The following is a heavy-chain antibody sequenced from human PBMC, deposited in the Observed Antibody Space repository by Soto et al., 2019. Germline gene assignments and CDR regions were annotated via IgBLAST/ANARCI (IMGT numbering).Heavy chain of an antibody. J-gene: IGHJ6*02. CDR3: ARRMIAPSYCMDV. CDR2: IYPGDSDT. CDR1: GYSFTSVW. D-gene: IGHD3-22*01. Sequence: VESLNVCWKGSGYSFTSVWVVWLRKMPGKGLEWMGIIYPGDSDTRYSPSFQGQVTISADKSISTAYLQWSSLKASDTAMYYCARRMIAPSYCMDVWGQGTTVTVSS. V-gene: IGHV5-51*01.